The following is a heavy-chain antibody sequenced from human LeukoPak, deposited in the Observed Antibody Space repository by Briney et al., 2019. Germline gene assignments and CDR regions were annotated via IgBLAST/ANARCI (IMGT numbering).Heavy chain of an antibody. CDR1: GGSFSGYY. V-gene: IGHV4-34*01. J-gene: IGHJ5*02. Sequence: SDTLSLTCAVYGGSFSGYYWSWIRQPPAKGLHWIGGINHIGSTNQCPSLKNPVPISVTTSKNQFSLRLSSVAAADTAVYYCARGARTPSGYGSRTAGRANWFHPWGQGTLVTVSS. CDR2: INHIGST. D-gene: IGHD5-12*01. CDR3: ARGARTPSGYGSRTAGRANWFHP.